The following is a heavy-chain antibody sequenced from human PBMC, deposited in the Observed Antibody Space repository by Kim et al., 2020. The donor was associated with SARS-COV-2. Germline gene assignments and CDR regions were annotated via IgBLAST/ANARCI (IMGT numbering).Heavy chain of an antibody. CDR3: ARDGLLLWFGELLYSGEDYYYYGMDV. CDR1: GYTFTSYA. J-gene: IGHJ6*02. D-gene: IGHD3-10*01. V-gene: IGHV7-4-1*02. CDR2: INTNTGNP. Sequence: ASVKVSCKASGYTFTSYAMNWVRQAPGQGLEWMGWINTNTGNPTYAQGSTGRFVFSLDTSVSTAYLQISSLKAEDTAVYYCARDGLLLWFGELLYSGEDYYYYGMDVWGQGTTVTVSS.